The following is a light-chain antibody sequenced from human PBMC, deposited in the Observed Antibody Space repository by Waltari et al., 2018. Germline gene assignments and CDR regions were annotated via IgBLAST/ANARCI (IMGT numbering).Light chain of an antibody. V-gene: IGKV3-20*01. CDR3: QQYGSSPRT. J-gene: IGKJ1*01. Sequence: EIVLTQSPGTLSLSPEERATLSCRASQSVTNNYLAWYQQKPGQAPRLLIYGASSRATGIPDRFSGSGSGTDFTLTISRLEPEDFAVYYCQQYGSSPRTFGQGTKVEIK. CDR1: QSVTNNY. CDR2: GAS.